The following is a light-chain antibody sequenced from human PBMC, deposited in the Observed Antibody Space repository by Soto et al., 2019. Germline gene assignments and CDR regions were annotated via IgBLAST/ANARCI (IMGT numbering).Light chain of an antibody. J-gene: IGKJ3*01. CDR2: DAS. CDR3: QQYNSYSS. Sequence: DIQMTQSPSTLSASVGDRVTITCRASQSISSWLAWYQQKPGKAPKLLIYDASSLESGVPSRFSSSGSGTEFTLTISSLQPDDFATYYCQQYNSYSSFGPGTKVDIK. V-gene: IGKV1-5*01. CDR1: QSISSW.